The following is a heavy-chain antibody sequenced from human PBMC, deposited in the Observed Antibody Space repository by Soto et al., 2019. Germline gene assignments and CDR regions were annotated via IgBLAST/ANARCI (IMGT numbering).Heavy chain of an antibody. Sequence: SETLSLTSTVSGCSISSSSYHWGWIRQPPGKGLEWIGSIYYSGSTYHNPSLKSRVTISVDTSKNQFSLKLSSVTAADTAVYYCARPLVGATVGDDFDIWGQGTMVT. CDR1: GCSISSSSYH. D-gene: IGHD1-26*01. V-gene: IGHV4-39*01. CDR3: ARPLVGATVGDDFDI. CDR2: IYYSGST. J-gene: IGHJ3*02.